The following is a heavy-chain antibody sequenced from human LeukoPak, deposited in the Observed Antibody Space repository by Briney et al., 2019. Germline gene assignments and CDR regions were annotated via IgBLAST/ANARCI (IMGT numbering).Heavy chain of an antibody. CDR1: GYTFTSYG. Sequence: ASVKVPCKASGYTFTSYGISWVRQAPGQGLEWMGWISAYNGNTNHAQKLQGRVTMTTDTSTSTAYMELRSLRSDDTAVYYCARETQVGATNGYYYYYYGMDVWGQGTTVTVSS. D-gene: IGHD1-26*01. J-gene: IGHJ6*02. CDR3: ARETQVGATNGYYYYYYGMDV. CDR2: ISAYNGNT. V-gene: IGHV1-18*01.